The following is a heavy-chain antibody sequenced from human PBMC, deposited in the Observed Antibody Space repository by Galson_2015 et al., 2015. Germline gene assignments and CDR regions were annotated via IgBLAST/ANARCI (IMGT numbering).Heavy chain of an antibody. CDR3: AKDAGYCTSGVCGINWFDP. CDR2: ISYDGSNK. V-gene: IGHV3-30*01. D-gene: IGHD2-8*01. J-gene: IGHJ5*02. Sequence: SLRLSCAASGFTFSSYAMHWVRQAPGKGLEWVAVISYDGSNKYYADSVKGRFTISRDNSKNTLYLQMNSLRAEDTAVYYCAKDAGYCTSGVCGINWFDPWGQGTLVTVSS. CDR1: GFTFSSYA.